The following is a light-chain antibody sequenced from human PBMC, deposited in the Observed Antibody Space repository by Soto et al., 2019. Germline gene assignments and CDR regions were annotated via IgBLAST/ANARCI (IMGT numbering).Light chain of an antibody. CDR2: EVS. Sequence: QSVLTQPASVSGSPGQSITISCTGTSSDVGGYRYVSWYQQHPGKAPKLLIYEVSNRPSGVPDRFSGSRSGTSASLAISGLQSEDEADYYCATWDDRLNGYVFGSGTKLTVL. J-gene: IGLJ1*01. CDR1: SSDVGGYRY. CDR3: ATWDDRLNGYV. V-gene: IGLV2-14*01.